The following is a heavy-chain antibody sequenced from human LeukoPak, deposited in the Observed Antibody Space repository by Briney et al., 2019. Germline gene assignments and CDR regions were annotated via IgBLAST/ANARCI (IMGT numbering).Heavy chain of an antibody. CDR2: INPCGGST. CDR1: GYTFTDYY. CDR3: ARDQTYYYDSSGYMAYYFDY. J-gene: IGHJ4*02. Sequence: ASVKVSCKASGYTFTDYYMHWVRQAPGQGLEWMGIINPCGGSTSYAQKFQGRVAMTRDTSTSTVYMELSSLRSEDTAVYYCARDQTYYYDSSGYMAYYFDYWGQGTLVTVSS. V-gene: IGHV1-46*01. D-gene: IGHD3-22*01.